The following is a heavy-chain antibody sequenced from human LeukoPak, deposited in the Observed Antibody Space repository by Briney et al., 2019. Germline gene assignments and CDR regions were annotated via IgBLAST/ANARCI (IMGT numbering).Heavy chain of an antibody. CDR3: ARAQREKTYYYDSSGFWYFDL. Sequence: GASVKVSCKASGYIFTGYYMHWVRQAPGQGLEWMGWINPNSGDTNYAQKFQGRVTMTRDTSISTAYMELSRLRSDDTAVYYCARAQREKTYYYDSSGFWYFDLWGRGTLVTVSS. D-gene: IGHD3-22*01. V-gene: IGHV1-2*02. CDR2: INPNSGDT. J-gene: IGHJ2*01. CDR1: GYIFTGYY.